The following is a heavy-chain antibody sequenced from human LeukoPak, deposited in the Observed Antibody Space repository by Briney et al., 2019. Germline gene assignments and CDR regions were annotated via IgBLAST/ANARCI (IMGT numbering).Heavy chain of an antibody. D-gene: IGHD3-10*01. V-gene: IGHV4-34*01. CDR2: INHSGSN. CDR1: GGSFSGYY. J-gene: IGHJ5*02. CDR3: ARVYYYGSGSYYNWPWFDP. Sequence: SETLSLTCAVYGGSFSGYYWSWIRQPPGKGLEWIGEINHSGSNNYNPYLKSRVTISVDTSKNQFSLKLSSVTAADTAVYYCARVYYYGSGSYYNWPWFDPWGQGTLVTVSS.